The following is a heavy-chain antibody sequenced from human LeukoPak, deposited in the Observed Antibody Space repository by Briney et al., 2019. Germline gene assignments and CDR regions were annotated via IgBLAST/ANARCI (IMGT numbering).Heavy chain of an antibody. Sequence: PGGSLRLSCAASGFTFSSYAMHWVRQAPGKGLEWVAVISYDGSNKYYADSVKGRFTISRDNSKNPLYLQMNSLRAEDTPVYYCARDTYYYGSGSYGGFDYWGQGTLVTVSS. D-gene: IGHD3-10*01. J-gene: IGHJ4*02. CDR3: ARDTYYYGSGSYGGFDY. V-gene: IGHV3-30-3*01. CDR2: ISYDGSNK. CDR1: GFTFSSYA.